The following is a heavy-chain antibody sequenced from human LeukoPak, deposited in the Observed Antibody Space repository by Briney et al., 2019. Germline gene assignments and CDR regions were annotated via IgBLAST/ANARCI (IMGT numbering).Heavy chain of an antibody. J-gene: IGHJ4*02. CDR3: ARVGYSYGVDY. CDR1: GYTFTGYY. CDR2: INANSGGT. Sequence: ASVKVSRKASGYTFTGYYMHWVRQAPGQGLEWMGWINANSGGTNYAQKFQGRVTMTRDTSISTAYMELSRLRSDDTAVYYCARVGYSYGVDYWGQGTLVTVSS. D-gene: IGHD5-18*01. V-gene: IGHV1-2*02.